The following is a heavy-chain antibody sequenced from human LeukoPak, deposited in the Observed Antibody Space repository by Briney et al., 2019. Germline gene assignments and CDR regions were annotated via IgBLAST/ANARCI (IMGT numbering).Heavy chain of an antibody. Sequence: GGSLRLSCAASGFXVSSYEINWVRQAPGKGLEWVSYISSCGNTISYADSVKGRFTISRDNAKNSLYLQMNSLRAEDTAVYYCARVDYYDSSGPYWGQGTLVTVSS. CDR2: ISSCGNTI. CDR3: ARVDYYDSSGPY. V-gene: IGHV3-48*03. D-gene: IGHD3-22*01. J-gene: IGHJ4*02. CDR1: GFXVSSYE.